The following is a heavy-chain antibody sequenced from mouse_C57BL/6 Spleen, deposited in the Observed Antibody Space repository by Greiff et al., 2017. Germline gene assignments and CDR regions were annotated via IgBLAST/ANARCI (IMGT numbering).Heavy chain of an antibody. CDR1: GFSLSTFGMG. Sequence: QVTLKVSGPGISQPSQTLSLTCSFSGFSLSTFGMGVGWIRQTSGKGLEWLAHIWWDDDKYYNPALKSRLTISKDTSKNQVFLKIANVDTADTATYYCARTNYGSSSDYYAMDYWGQGTSVTVSS. CDR2: IWWDDDK. CDR3: ARTNYGSSSDYYAMDY. J-gene: IGHJ4*01. D-gene: IGHD1-1*01. V-gene: IGHV8-8*01.